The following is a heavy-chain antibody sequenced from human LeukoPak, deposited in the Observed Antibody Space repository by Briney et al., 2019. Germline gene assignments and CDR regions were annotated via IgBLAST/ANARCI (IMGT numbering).Heavy chain of an antibody. Sequence: GGSLRLSCAASGFTFSSYAMSWVRQAPGKGLEWVSAISGSGGSTYYADSVKGRFTISRDNSKNTLYLQMNSLRAEDTAVYYCAKDRHYDFWSGPSDYWGQGTLVTVSS. D-gene: IGHD3-3*01. CDR3: AKDRHYDFWSGPSDY. J-gene: IGHJ4*02. V-gene: IGHV3-23*01. CDR2: ISGSGGST. CDR1: GFTFSSYA.